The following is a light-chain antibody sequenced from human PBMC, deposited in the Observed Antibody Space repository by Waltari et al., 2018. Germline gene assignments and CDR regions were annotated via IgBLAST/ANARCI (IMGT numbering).Light chain of an antibody. CDR3: GTWDTSLSALI. J-gene: IGLJ2*01. V-gene: IGLV1-51*02. CDR1: SSNIGNDY. CDR2: ENN. Sequence: SVLMQPPSVSAAPGQKVTISCSGSSSNIGNDYVSWYQQLPGTAPKLFIYENNKRPSGIPDRFSGSKSGTSATLGITGLQTGDEADYYCGTWDTSLSALIFGGGTKLTVL.